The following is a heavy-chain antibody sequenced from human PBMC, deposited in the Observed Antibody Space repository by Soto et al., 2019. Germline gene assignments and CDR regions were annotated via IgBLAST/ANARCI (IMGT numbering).Heavy chain of an antibody. D-gene: IGHD3-22*01. Sequence: ASVKVSCKASGYTFTSYPMHWVRQAPGQGLEWMGWINAGNGDTKYSQKFQGRVTITRDTSANTAYMELSSLRSEDTAVFYCARDWTQYDSSGPGDYWGKGTLVTVSS. CDR2: INAGNGDT. CDR1: GYTFTSYP. J-gene: IGHJ4*02. V-gene: IGHV1-3*01. CDR3: ARDWTQYDSSGPGDY.